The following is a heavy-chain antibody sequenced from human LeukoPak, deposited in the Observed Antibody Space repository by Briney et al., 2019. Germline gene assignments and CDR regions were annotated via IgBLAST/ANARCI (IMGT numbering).Heavy chain of an antibody. Sequence: SETLSLTCTVSGYSISSGYYWGWIRQPPGKVLEWIGTIYHSGNTYSNPSLKSRVTISLDTSKNQFSLKLSSVSAADTAIYYCARVARTTMDLYFDYWGQGILVTVSS. CDR1: GYSISSGYY. CDR2: IYHSGNT. CDR3: ARVARTTMDLYFDY. D-gene: IGHD5-18*01. J-gene: IGHJ4*02. V-gene: IGHV4-38-2*02.